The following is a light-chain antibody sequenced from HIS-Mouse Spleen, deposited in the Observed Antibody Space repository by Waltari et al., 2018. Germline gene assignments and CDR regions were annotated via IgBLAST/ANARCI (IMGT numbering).Light chain of an antibody. Sequence: QSALTQPRSVSGSPGQSVTISCTGTSSDVGGYNYVSWYQQHPGKAPKLMIYDVSKRPSRVPDPLSGSKSGHPGSPTISGLQAEDGAGYYCCSYSGSYHWVFGGGTQLTVL. J-gene: IGLJ3*02. CDR3: CSYSGSYHWV. CDR1: SSDVGGYNY. CDR2: DVS. V-gene: IGLV2-11*01.